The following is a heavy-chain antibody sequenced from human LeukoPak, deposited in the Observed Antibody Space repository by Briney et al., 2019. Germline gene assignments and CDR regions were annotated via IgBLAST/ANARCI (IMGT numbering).Heavy chain of an antibody. CDR1: GGSFSGYY. J-gene: IGHJ3*02. CDR3: ARGLSVGWLFLTKNRDAFDI. V-gene: IGHV4-34*01. CDR2: INHSGST. D-gene: IGHD3-22*01. Sequence: PSETLSLTCAVYGGSFSGYYWSWIRQPPGKGLEWIGEINHSGSTNYNPSLKGRVTISVDTSKNQFSLKLSSVTAADTAVYYCARGLSVGWLFLTKNRDAFDIWGQGTMVTVSS.